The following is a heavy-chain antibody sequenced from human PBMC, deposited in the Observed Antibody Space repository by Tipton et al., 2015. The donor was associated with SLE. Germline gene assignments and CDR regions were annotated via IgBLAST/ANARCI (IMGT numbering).Heavy chain of an antibody. CDR1: GGSISSHY. D-gene: IGHD3-10*01. Sequence: TLSLTCTVSGGSISSHYWSWIRQPPGKGLEWIGEINHSGSTYYNPSLKSRVTISVDTSKNQFSLKLSSVTAADTAVYYCARDMVSYGMDVWGQGTTVTVSS. V-gene: IGHV4-59*11. CDR3: ARDMVSYGMDV. CDR2: INHSGST. J-gene: IGHJ6*02.